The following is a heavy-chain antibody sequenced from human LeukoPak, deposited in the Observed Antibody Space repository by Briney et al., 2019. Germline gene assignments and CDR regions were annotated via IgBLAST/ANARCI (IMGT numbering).Heavy chain of an antibody. CDR3: ARDPYGSGSYCPGDY. CDR1: GFTFSSYA. CDR2: ISFDGSNK. V-gene: IGHV3-30*04. D-gene: IGHD3-10*01. J-gene: IGHJ4*02. Sequence: GGSLRLSCAASGFTFSSYAMHWARQAPGKGLGGVAVISFDGSNKYYADSAKGRFTISRDNSKNTLYLQMNSLRPEDTAVYYWARDPYGSGSYCPGDYWGQGTLVTVSS.